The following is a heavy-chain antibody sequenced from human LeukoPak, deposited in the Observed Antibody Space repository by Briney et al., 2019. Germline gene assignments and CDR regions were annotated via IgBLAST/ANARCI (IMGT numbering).Heavy chain of an antibody. D-gene: IGHD1-26*01. V-gene: IGHV3-7*01. CDR1: GFTFSSYS. CDR2: IKQDGSEK. CDR3: ARDQWETDY. Sequence: QAGGSLRLSCAASGFTFSSYSMNWVRQAPGKGLEWVANIKQDGSEKYYVDSVKGRFTISRDNAKNSLYLQMNSLRAEDTAVYYCARDQWETDYWGQGTLVTVSS. J-gene: IGHJ4*02.